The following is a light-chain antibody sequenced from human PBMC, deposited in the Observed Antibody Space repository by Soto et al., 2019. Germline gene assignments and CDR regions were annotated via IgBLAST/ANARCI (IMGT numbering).Light chain of an antibody. Sequence: DIQMTQSPSSLSASVGERVTITCRANEDISNYLNWYQQKPGRAPKLLIDDASTLETGVPSRFSGSGSGTHFTFTISSLQPEDVGTYYCQQYENLRLHTFGPGTKL. V-gene: IGKV1-33*01. J-gene: IGKJ2*01. CDR3: QQYENLRLHT. CDR1: EDISNY. CDR2: DAS.